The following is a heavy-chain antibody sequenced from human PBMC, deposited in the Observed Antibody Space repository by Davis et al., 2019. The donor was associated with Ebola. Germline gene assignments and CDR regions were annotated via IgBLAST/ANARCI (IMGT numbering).Heavy chain of an antibody. V-gene: IGHV3-23*01. CDR2: ISGSGGSR. Sequence: GESLKISCAASGFTFSNYAMSWVRQAPGKGLEWVSAISGSGGSRHHADAVKGRFTISRDISKNTVYLQMNSLRAEDTAVYYCAKNDGINGWFGIDVWAQGTTVTVAS. J-gene: IGHJ6*02. CDR3: AKNDGINGWFGIDV. CDR1: GFTFSNYA. D-gene: IGHD6-19*01.